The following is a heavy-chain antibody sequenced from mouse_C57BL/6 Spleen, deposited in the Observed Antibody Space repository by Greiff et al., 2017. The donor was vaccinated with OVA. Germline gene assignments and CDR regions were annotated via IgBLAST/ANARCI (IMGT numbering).Heavy chain of an antibody. CDR3: AREGANWDVPFAY. CDR2: ISDGGSYT. D-gene: IGHD4-1*01. J-gene: IGHJ3*01. CDR1: GFTFSSYA. V-gene: IGHV5-4*01. Sequence: EVQLVESGGGLVKPGGSLKLSCAASGFTFSSYAMSWVRQTPEKRLEWVATISDGGSYTYYPDNVKGRFTISRDNAKNNLYLQMSHLKSEDTAMYYCAREGANWDVPFAYWGQGTLVTVSA.